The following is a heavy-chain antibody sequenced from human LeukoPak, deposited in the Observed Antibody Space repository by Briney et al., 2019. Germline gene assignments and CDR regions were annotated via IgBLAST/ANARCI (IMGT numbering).Heavy chain of an antibody. CDR1: GGSISSYY. V-gene: IGHV4-59*08. CDR2: IYYSGST. D-gene: IGHD3-22*01. J-gene: IGHJ5*02. Sequence: SETLSLTCTVSGGSISSYYWSWSRQPPRKGLGWIWYIYYSGSTNYNPSLTSRVTISVDTSKNQFSLMLNSVTAADTAVYYCARQNYYDTSGYSENWFDPWGQGTLVTVSS. CDR3: ARQNYYDTSGYSENWFDP.